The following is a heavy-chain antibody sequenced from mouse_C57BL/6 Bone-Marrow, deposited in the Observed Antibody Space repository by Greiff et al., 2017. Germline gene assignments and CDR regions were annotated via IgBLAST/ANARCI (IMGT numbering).Heavy chain of an antibody. Sequence: EVQLQQSGGDLVKPGGSLKLSCAASGFTFSSYGMSWVRQTPDKRLEWVATISSGGSYTYYPDSVKGRFTISRDNAKNTLYLQMSSLKSEDTAMYYCARLDSYAMDYWGQGTSVTVSS. CDR3: ARLDSYAMDY. V-gene: IGHV5-6*01. CDR2: ISSGGSYT. J-gene: IGHJ4*01. CDR1: GFTFSSYG.